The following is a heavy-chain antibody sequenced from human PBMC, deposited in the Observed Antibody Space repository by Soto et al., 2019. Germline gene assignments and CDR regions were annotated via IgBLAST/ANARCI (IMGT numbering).Heavy chain of an antibody. CDR2: IYTSGST. CDR3: ARDETYCTNGVCYLGGMDV. Sequence: SETLSLTCTVSGGSISSYYWSWIRQPAGKGLEWIGRIYTSGSTNYNPSLKSRVTMSVDTSKNQFSLKLSSVTAADTAVYYCARDETYCTNGVCYLGGMDVWGQGTTVTVSS. V-gene: IGHV4-4*07. J-gene: IGHJ6*02. D-gene: IGHD2-8*01. CDR1: GGSISSYY.